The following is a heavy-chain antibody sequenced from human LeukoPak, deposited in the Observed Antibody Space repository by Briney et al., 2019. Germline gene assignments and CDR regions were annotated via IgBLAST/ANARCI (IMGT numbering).Heavy chain of an antibody. V-gene: IGHV1-24*01. CDR2: FDPEDGET. Sequence: ASVKVSCKVSGYTLTELSTHWVRQAPGKGLEWMGGFDPEDGETIYAQKFQGRVTMTEDTSTDTAYMELSSLRSEDTAVYYCATDKPYYYDSSGYRYWGQGTLVTVSS. J-gene: IGHJ4*02. CDR3: ATDKPYYYDSSGYRY. D-gene: IGHD3-22*01. CDR1: GYTLTELS.